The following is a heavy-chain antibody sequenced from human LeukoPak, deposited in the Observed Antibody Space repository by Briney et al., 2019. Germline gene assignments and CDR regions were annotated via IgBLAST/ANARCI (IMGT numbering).Heavy chain of an antibody. CDR3: AKGYRNHLLILLDS. Sequence: GSLRLSCGASGFNFSGSAMHWVRQASGKGLEWVGRIRSTANSYAAAYGVSVKGRSTISRDDSKNTAYLQMNSLRAADTAVYYCAKGYRNHLLILLDSWGQGTLVTVSS. J-gene: IGHJ5*01. CDR2: IRSTANSYAA. D-gene: IGHD3-16*01. CDR1: GFNFSGSA. V-gene: IGHV3-73*01.